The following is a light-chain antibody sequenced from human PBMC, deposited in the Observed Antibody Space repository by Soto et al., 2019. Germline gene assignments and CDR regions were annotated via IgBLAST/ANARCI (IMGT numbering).Light chain of an antibody. CDR2: GAS. CDR1: QSVNTN. CDR3: QQYGRSGT. J-gene: IGKJ1*01. Sequence: EIVMTQSPAALPVSPGQSVTLSCRASQSVNTNLAWYQHKPGQAPRLLIYGASTRATGIPARFSGTGSGTDFTLTISRLEPEDFAVYYCQQYGRSGTFGQGTKVDIK. V-gene: IGKV3-15*01.